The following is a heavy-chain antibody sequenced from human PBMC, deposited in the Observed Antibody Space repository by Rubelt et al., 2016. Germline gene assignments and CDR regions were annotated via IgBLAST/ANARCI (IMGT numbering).Heavy chain of an antibody. CDR2: IYYSGRT. J-gene: IGHJ4*02. V-gene: IGHV4-59*01. Sequence: QLQLQESGPGLVRPSETLSLTCTVSGGSISSYYWSWIRQPPGKGMESIGFIYYSGRTNDNPSLKGRVTISVDTPKYQFSLKLSSVTAADTAVYYCARGDSSFSDFDYWGQGTLVTVSS. CDR3: ARGDSSFSDFDY. CDR1: GGSISSYY. D-gene: IGHD6-6*01.